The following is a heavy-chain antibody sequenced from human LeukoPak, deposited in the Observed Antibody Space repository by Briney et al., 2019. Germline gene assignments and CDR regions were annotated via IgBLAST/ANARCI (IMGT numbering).Heavy chain of an antibody. V-gene: IGHV3-23*01. D-gene: IGHD4-11*01. CDR2: ISGSGGNT. CDR3: AKRNYNYFDY. CDR1: GFTFNTNA. J-gene: IGHJ4*02. Sequence: GGSLRLSCAASGFTFNTNAMTWVRQAPGKGLEWVSVISGSGGNTYYADSVKGRFTISRDNSKNTLYLQMNSLRAEDTAVYYCAKRNYNYFDYWGQGTLVTVSS.